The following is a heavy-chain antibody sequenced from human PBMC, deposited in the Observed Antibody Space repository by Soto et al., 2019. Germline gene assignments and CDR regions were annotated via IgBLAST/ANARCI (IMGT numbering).Heavy chain of an antibody. D-gene: IGHD3-22*01. CDR2: IYYSGST. Sequence: PSETLSLTCPVSGGSISSGDYYWSWIRQPPGKGLEWIGYIYYSGSTYYNPSLKSRVTISVDTSKNQFSLKLSSVTAADTAVYYCARDRGVITTPYYYYYGMDVWGQGTTVTVSS. J-gene: IGHJ6*02. V-gene: IGHV4-30-4*01. CDR3: ARDRGVITTPYYYYYGMDV. CDR1: GGSISSGDYY.